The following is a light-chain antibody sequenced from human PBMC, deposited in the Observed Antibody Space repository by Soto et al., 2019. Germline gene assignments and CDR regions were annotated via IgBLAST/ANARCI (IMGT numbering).Light chain of an antibody. CDR3: QSFDTRLNSVV. CDR1: SSNIGAGYD. V-gene: IGLV1-40*01. CDR2: GNN. Sequence: QSVVTQPPSVSGAPGQRVTISCTGSSSNIGAGYDVHWYQQFPGTAPKLLIYGNNNRPSGVPDRFSGFKSGTSASLAITGLQAEDEADYYCQSFDTRLNSVVFGGGTQLTVL. J-gene: IGLJ2*01.